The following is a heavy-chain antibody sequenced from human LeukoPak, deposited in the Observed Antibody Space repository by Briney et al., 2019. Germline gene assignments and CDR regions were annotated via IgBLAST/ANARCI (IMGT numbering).Heavy chain of an antibody. D-gene: IGHD1-26*01. V-gene: IGHV4-39*07. J-gene: IGHJ5*02. CDR1: GGSLSSSSYY. CDR3: ARAGGATENWFDP. CDR2: IYYSGST. Sequence: SETLSLTCTVSGGSLSSSSYYWGWIRQPPGTGLEWLGSIYYSGSTYYNPSLKSRVTISVDTSKNQFSLKLSSVTAADTAVYYCARAGGATENWFDPWGQGTLVTVSS.